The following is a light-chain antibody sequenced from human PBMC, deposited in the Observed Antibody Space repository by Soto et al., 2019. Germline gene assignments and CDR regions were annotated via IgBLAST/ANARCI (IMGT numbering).Light chain of an antibody. CDR3: QQRRKWPIT. CDR2: DAS. CDR1: QSVTKY. Sequence: EIVFTQSPATLPLSPGASATLSCRASQSVTKYLAWYQQKPGQAPRLLISDASYRATGIPARFSGSGSGTDFTLTISSLEPEDFALYYCQQRRKWPITFGQGTRLEIK. J-gene: IGKJ5*01. V-gene: IGKV3-11*01.